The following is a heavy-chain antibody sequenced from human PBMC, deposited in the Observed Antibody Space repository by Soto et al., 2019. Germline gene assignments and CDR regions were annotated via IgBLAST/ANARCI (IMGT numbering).Heavy chain of an antibody. CDR1: GFTFSSYA. V-gene: IGHV3-23*01. D-gene: IGHD6-19*01. CDR2: ISGSGGST. J-gene: IGHJ4*02. CDR3: AKDWGIAVAGMIYY. Sequence: GGSLRLSCAASGFTFSSYAMSWVRQAPGKGLEWVSAISGSGGSTYYADSVKGRFTISRDNSKNTLYLQMNSLRAEDTAVYYCAKDWGIAVAGMIYYWGQGTLVTVSS.